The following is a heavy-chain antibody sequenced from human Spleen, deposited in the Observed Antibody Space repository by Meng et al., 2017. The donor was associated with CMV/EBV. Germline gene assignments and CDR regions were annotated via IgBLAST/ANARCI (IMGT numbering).Heavy chain of an antibody. Sequence: VSGASIPHGGYYWSWIRQHPERGLEWIGFIYFSGVTYYNPSPKSRITISVDASKRQFFLKLNSVTAADTAVYYCAKTDSREGGFDSWGQGTLVTVSS. V-gene: IGHV4-31*02. CDR1: GASIPHGGYY. J-gene: IGHJ4*02. CDR3: AKTDSREGGFDS. CDR2: IYFSGVT. D-gene: IGHD1-1*01.